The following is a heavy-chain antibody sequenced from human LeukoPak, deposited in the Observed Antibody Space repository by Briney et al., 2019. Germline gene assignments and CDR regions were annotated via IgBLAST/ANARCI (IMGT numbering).Heavy chain of an antibody. CDR1: GFTVSSNY. CDR2: IYSGGST. Sequence: GGSLRLSCAASGFTVSSNYMSWVRQAPGKGLEWVSVIYSGGSTYYADSVKGRFTIPRDNSKNTLYLQMNSLRAEDTAVYYCAAAAGRTLYFQHWGQGTLVTVSS. D-gene: IGHD6-13*01. V-gene: IGHV3-66*01. CDR3: AAAAGRTLYFQH. J-gene: IGHJ1*01.